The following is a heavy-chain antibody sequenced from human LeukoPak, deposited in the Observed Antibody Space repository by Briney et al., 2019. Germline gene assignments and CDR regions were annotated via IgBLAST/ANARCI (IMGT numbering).Heavy chain of an antibody. V-gene: IGHV1-58*01. J-gene: IGHJ4*02. CDR3: AADLYDILTGYYSYFDY. D-gene: IGHD3-9*01. Sequence: SVKVSCKASGFTFTSSAVQWVRQARGQRLEWIGWIVVGSGNTNYAQKFQERVTITRDMSTSTAYMELSSLRSEDTAVYYCAADLYDILTGYYSYFDYWGQGTLVTVPS. CDR2: IVVGSGNT. CDR1: GFTFTSSA.